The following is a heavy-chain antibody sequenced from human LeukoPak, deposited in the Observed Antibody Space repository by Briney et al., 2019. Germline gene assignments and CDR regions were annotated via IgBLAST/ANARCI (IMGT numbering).Heavy chain of an antibody. V-gene: IGHV3-30-3*01. CDR3: ARDLSGYSYDY. D-gene: IGHD5-18*01. Sequence: GGSLRLSCAASGFTFSSYAMHWVRQAPGKGLEWVAIISYDGSTKYYADSVKGRFTISRDNSRNTLYLQMNSLRPEDTAVYYCARDLSGYSYDYWGQGTLATVSS. J-gene: IGHJ4*02. CDR2: ISYDGSTK. CDR1: GFTFSSYA.